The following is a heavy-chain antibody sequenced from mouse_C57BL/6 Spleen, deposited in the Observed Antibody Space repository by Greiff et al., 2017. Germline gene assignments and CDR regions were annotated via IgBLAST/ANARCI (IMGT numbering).Heavy chain of an antibody. J-gene: IGHJ4*01. CDR3: ARGRGGLPLYYAMDD. V-gene: IGHV1-42*01. Sequence: VQLQQSGPELVKPGASVKISCKASGYSFTGYYMNWVKQSPEKSLEWIGEINPSTGGTTYNQKFKAKATLTVDKSSSTAYMQLKSLTSEDSAVYYCARGRGGLPLYYAMDDWGQGTSVTVSS. CDR2: INPSTGGT. CDR1: GYSFTGYY. D-gene: IGHD3-1*01.